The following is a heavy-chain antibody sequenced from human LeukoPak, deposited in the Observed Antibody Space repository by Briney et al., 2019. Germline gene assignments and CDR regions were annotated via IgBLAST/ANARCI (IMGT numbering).Heavy chain of an antibody. CDR1: GYTFTGYY. D-gene: IGHD3-10*01. CDR3: ARGGKLSLGSYVSAY. CDR2: INPNSGGT. J-gene: IGHJ4*01. Sequence: GASVKVSCKASGYTFTGYYMHWVRQAPGQGLEWMGWINPNSGGTNYAQKFQGRVTMTRDTSISTAYMELSRLRSDDTAVYYCARGGKLSLGSYVSAYWGQGTLVTVSS. V-gene: IGHV1-2*02.